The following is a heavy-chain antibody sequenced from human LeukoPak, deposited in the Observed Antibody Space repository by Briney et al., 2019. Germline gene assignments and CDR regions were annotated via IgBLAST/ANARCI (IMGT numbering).Heavy chain of an antibody. Sequence: GGSLRLSCAASGFTFSSYSMNWVRQAPGKGLEWVSSISSSSSYIYYADSVKGRFTISRDNAKNSLYLQMNSLRAEDTAVYYCAREVAGTYYYYYMDGWGKGTTVTDSS. CDR3: AREVAGTYYYYYMDG. D-gene: IGHD6-19*01. J-gene: IGHJ6*03. V-gene: IGHV3-21*01. CDR1: GFTFSSYS. CDR2: ISSSSSYI.